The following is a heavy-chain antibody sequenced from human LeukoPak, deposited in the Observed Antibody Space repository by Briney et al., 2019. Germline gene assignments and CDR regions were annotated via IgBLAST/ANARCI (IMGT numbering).Heavy chain of an antibody. Sequence: SVKVSCKASGGTFSSYTISWVRQAPGQGLEWMGRIIPILGIANYAQKVQGRVTITADKSTSTAYMELSSLRSEDTAVYYCARALIVGATIGAFQHWGQGTLVTVSS. CDR1: GGTFSSYT. CDR2: IIPILGIA. V-gene: IGHV1-69*02. CDR3: ARALIVGATIGAFQH. D-gene: IGHD1-26*01. J-gene: IGHJ1*01.